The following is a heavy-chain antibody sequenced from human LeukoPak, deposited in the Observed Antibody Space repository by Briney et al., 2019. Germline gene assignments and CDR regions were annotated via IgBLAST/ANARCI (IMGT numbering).Heavy chain of an antibody. CDR1: GGSISSYY. J-gene: IGHJ5*02. V-gene: IGHV4-59*08. Sequence: SETLSLTCTVSGGSISSYYWSWIRQPPGKGLEWIGYIYYSGSTNYNPSPKSRVTISVDTSKNQFSLKLSSVTAADTAVYYCARLAPTIFGVVRPRGWFDPWGQGTLVTVSS. D-gene: IGHD3-3*01. CDR3: ARLAPTIFGVVRPRGWFDP. CDR2: IYYSGST.